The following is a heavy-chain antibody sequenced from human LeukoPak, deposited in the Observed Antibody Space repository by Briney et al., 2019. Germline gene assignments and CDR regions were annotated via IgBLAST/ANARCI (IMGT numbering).Heavy chain of an antibody. CDR2: ISVGSDVI. CDR3: AKSHVSTATGTGRYFDY. CDR1: GITFSSFW. J-gene: IGHJ4*02. Sequence: GGSLRLSCAVSGITFSSFWMSWVRQAPGKGLEWVSAISVGSDVIYYADSVKGRFAISRDNSKHTVYLQMDSLRAEDTAVYYCAKSHVSTATGTGRYFDYWGQGTLVTVSS. D-gene: IGHD3-9*01. V-gene: IGHV3-23*01.